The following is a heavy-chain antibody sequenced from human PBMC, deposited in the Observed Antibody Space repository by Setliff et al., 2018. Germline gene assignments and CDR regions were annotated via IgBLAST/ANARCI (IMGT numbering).Heavy chain of an antibody. D-gene: IGHD4-17*01. CDR1: GFSFSGSA. V-gene: IGHV3-73*01. CDR2: IRGRTDNYAT. CDR3: AITMTTGVDFFDY. Sequence: LSLSCAASGFSFSGSAVYWVRQASVKGLEWIGRIRGRTDNYATAYAASVKARFIISRDDSKNTAYLQVNSLKTEDTAVYYCAITMTTGVDFFDYWGQGTLVTVSS. J-gene: IGHJ4*02.